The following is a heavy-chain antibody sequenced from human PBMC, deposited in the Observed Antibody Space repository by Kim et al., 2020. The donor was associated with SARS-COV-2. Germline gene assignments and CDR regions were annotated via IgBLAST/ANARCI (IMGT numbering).Heavy chain of an antibody. CDR2: ISSSGSTI. Sequence: GGSLRLSCAASGFTFSDYYMSWIRQAPGKGLEWVSYISSSGSTIYYADSVKGRFTISRDNAKNSLYLQMNSLRAEDTAVYYCASAAAMIVVVDYWGQGTLVTVSS. CDR1: GFTFSDYY. V-gene: IGHV3-11*01. CDR3: ASAAAMIVVVDY. J-gene: IGHJ4*02. D-gene: IGHD3-22*01.